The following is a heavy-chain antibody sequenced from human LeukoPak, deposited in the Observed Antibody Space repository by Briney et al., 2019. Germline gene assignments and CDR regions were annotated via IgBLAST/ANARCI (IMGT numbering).Heavy chain of an antibody. CDR1: GFTFSSYA. Sequence: GGSLRLSCAASGFTFSSYAMSWVRQAPGKGLAWVSTISGGSGSTYCADSVRGRFTISRDNSKNTLYLQMNSLRDEDTAVYYCAKHRFESGGYHSTDWGQGTLVTVSS. D-gene: IGHD3-22*01. V-gene: IGHV3-23*01. CDR3: AKHRFESGGYHSTD. CDR2: ISGGSGST. J-gene: IGHJ4*02.